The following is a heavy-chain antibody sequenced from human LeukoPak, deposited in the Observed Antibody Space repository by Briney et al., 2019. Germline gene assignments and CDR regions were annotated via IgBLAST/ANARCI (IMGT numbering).Heavy chain of an antibody. J-gene: IGHJ4*02. Sequence: GGSLRLSCAASGFTFRSYAMSWVRQAPGKGLEWVSAISGSGCSTYYADSVKGRFTISRDNSKNSLYLQMNSLRAEATAVSYCANSPRWTAIVVVPTIFDYWGQGTLVTVSS. V-gene: IGHV3-23*01. CDR2: ISGSGCST. D-gene: IGHD3-22*01. CDR3: ANSPRWTAIVVVPTIFDY. CDR1: GFTFRSYA.